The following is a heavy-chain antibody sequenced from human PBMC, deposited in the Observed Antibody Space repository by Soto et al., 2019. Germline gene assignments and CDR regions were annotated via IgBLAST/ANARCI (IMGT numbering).Heavy chain of an antibody. V-gene: IGHV4-4*07. CDR2: GYSSGGT. CDR1: GGSMSSYY. Sequence: QVHLQQSGPGLVNPSETLSLTCTVSGGSMSSYYWTWIRQPAGKGLEWIGRGYSSGGTHYNPSRKSRVTISLGTAKNQFSLTLLSVTDADTTVYYCARGHRFSDWFDPWGQGTLVTVSS. D-gene: IGHD3-3*01. CDR3: ARGHRFSDWFDP. J-gene: IGHJ5*02.